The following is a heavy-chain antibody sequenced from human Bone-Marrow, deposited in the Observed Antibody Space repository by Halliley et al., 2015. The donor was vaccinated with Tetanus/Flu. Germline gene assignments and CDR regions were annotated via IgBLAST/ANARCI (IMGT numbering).Heavy chain of an antibody. CDR3: ARSDYGSAVSLHD. CDR2: ISHSGNT. D-gene: IGHD3-10*01. V-gene: IGHV4-59*01. CDR1: GGSIRSYY. Sequence: LSLTCTVSGGSIRSYYWSWIRQPPGKGLEWIGYISHSGNTNYKPSLKSRVTISIDTSKNQFSLKVSSVAAADTAVYYCARSDYGSAVSLHDWGQGTLVTVSS. J-gene: IGHJ4*02.